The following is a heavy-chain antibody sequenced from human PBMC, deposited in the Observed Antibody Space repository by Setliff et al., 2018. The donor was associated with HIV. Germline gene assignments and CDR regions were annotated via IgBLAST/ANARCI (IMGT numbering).Heavy chain of an antibody. J-gene: IGHJ4*02. V-gene: IGHV4-61*02. Sequence: SETLSLTCTVSGGSISSGSYFWNWIRQPAGKGLEWIGRIYSSGITNYNPSLKSRLTISLDTSKNQFSLQVTSVTAADTAVYYCARTLRAAAMGYFDYWGQGTLVTV. D-gene: IGHD5-18*01. CDR2: IYSSGIT. CDR1: GGSISSGSYF. CDR3: ARTLRAAAMGYFDY.